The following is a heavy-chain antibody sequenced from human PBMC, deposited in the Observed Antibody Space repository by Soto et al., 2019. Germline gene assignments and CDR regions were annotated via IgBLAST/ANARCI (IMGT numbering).Heavy chain of an antibody. CDR2: IYYSGST. CDR3: AKDSVNWNYVY. J-gene: IGHJ4*02. V-gene: IGHV4-59*12. Sequence: SETLSLTCTVSGGSISSYYWSWIRQPPGKGLEWIGYIYYSGSTNYNPSLKSRVTISVDRSKNQFSLKLSSVTAEDTAVYYCAKDSVNWNYVYWGQGTLVTVSS. CDR1: GGSISSYY. D-gene: IGHD1-7*01.